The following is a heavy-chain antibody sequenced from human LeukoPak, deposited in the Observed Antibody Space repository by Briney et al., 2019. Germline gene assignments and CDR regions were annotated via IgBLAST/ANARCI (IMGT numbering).Heavy chain of an antibody. CDR1: GYSFSSFW. CDR2: VYPDDSAA. J-gene: IGHJ4*02. Sequence: GESLKICCQGSGYSFSSFWVGWVRQTPGKGLEWMGVVYPDDSAARYSPSFQGQITFSADKSLDTAYLQWSSLRASDTGIYFCARSRVWGDSRWAFDYWGQGTPVTVSS. D-gene: IGHD3-16*01. CDR3: ARSRVWGDSRWAFDY. V-gene: IGHV5-51*01.